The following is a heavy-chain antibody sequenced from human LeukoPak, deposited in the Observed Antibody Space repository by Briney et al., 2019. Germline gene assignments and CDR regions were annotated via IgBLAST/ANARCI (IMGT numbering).Heavy chain of an antibody. J-gene: IGHJ4*02. D-gene: IGHD3-10*01. CDR1: GGSISSYY. CDR3: AREGVGSGRPFDY. CDR2: IYYSGST. V-gene: IGHV4-59*01. Sequence: KPSETLSLTCTVSGGSISSYYWSWIRQPPGKGLGWIGYIYYSGSTNYNPSLKSRVTISVDTSKNQFSLKLSSVTAADTAVYYCAREGVGSGRPFDYWGQGTLVTVSS.